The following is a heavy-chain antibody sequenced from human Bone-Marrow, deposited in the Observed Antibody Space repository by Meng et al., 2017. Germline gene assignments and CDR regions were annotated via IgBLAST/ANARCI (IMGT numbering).Heavy chain of an antibody. J-gene: IGHJ5*02. V-gene: IGHV4-39*01. CDR2: FYYSGST. Sequence: QVQLQQWGAGLVKPSESLSLTCTVSGGSISSSSYYWGWIRQPPGKGLEWIGSFYYSGSTFSNPSLKNRVTISVDTSKNQFSLKLSSVTAADTAVYYCSVGELLPTWFDPWGQGTLVTVSS. D-gene: IGHD1-26*01. CDR3: SVGELLPTWFDP. CDR1: GGSISSSSYY.